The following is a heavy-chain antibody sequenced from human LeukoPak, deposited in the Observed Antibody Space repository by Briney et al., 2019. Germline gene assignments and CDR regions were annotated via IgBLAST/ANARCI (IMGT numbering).Heavy chain of an antibody. J-gene: IGHJ1*01. V-gene: IGHV3-30*02. CDR1: AFTSSSYG. CDR3: AKDICGGNCYPNGGY. CDR2: IRYDGSNK. Sequence: GGSLRPSCAASAFTSSSYGMHCVRQPPGKGLEWVAFIRYDGSNKYYADSVKGRFTISRDNSKNTLYLQMNSLRAEDTAVYYCAKDICGGNCYPNGGYWGQGPLVIVSS. D-gene: IGHD2-21*01.